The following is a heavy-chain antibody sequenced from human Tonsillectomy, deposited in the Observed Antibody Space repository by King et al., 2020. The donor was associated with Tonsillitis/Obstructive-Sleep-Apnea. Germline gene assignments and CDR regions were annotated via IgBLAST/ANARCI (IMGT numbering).Heavy chain of an antibody. CDR2: VGNKANNYAT. D-gene: IGHD2-15*01. J-gene: IGHJ3*02. CDR3: TRRGDAAGDAFDI. Sequence: VQLVESGGGLVQPGGSLKLSCAASGFTFGGSALHWVRQASGKGLEWVGRVGNKANNYATVYAASVKGRHTISRDDSKNTAFLQMNSLKTEDTAVYYCTRRGDAAGDAFDIWGQGTMVIVSS. V-gene: IGHV3-73*01. CDR1: GFTFGGSA.